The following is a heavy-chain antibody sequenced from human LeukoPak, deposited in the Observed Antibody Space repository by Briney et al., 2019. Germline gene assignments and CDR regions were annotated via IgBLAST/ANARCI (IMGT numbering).Heavy chain of an antibody. CDR2: IYTSGCT. CDR3: AREIEVDTAMVTFDY. Sequence: PSETLSLTCTVSGGSISSYYWSWIRQPAGKGLEWIGRIYTSGCTNYNPSLKSRVTMSVDTSKNQFSLKLSSVTAADTAVYYCAREIEVDTAMVTFDYWGQGTLVTVSS. D-gene: IGHD5-18*01. V-gene: IGHV4-4*07. CDR1: GGSISSYY. J-gene: IGHJ4*02.